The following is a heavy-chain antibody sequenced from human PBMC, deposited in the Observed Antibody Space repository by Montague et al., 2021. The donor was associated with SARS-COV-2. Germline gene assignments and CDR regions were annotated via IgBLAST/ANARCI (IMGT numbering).Heavy chain of an antibody. CDR1: GDSITSKAHY. D-gene: IGHD3-3*01. CDR2: LLTSGAT. J-gene: IGHJ6*04. CDR3: ARGSPHFDFWRGNYGDKTSMDI. V-gene: IGHV4-4*07. Sequence: SETLSLTCTVSGDSITSKAHYWDWVRQPAGKGLEWIGRLLTSGATNFNPSLKSRRTMSIDTSKNEFYLRLSSVTAADTAVYYCARGSPHFDFWRGNYGDKTSMDIWGKGTPVTVSA.